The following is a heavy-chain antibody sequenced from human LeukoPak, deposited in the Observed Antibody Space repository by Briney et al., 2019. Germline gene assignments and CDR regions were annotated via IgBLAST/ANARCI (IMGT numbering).Heavy chain of an antibody. CDR1: GGSISSGSYY. Sequence: PSQTLSLTCTVSGGSISSGSYYWGWIRQPPGKGLEWIGSIYYSVSTYYNPSLKNRVTISVDTSKNQFSLRLSSVTAADTAVYYCARDRLRWPKIDYWGQGTLVTVSS. CDR3: ARDRLRWPKIDY. D-gene: IGHD4-23*01. J-gene: IGHJ4*02. CDR2: IYYSVST. V-gene: IGHV4-39*07.